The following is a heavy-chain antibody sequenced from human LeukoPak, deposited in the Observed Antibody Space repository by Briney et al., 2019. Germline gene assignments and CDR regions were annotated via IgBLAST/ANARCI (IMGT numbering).Heavy chain of an antibody. D-gene: IGHD3-10*01. CDR2: INPNSGGT. CDR3: AILSMVRGVYFDY. CDR1: GYTFTGYY. V-gene: IGHV1-2*02. J-gene: IGHJ4*02. Sequence: ASVKVSCKASGYTFTGYYMHWVRQAPGQGLEWMGWINPNSGGTNYAQKFQGRVTMTRDTSISTAYMELSRLRSDDTAVYYCAILSMVRGVYFDYWGQGTLVTVSS.